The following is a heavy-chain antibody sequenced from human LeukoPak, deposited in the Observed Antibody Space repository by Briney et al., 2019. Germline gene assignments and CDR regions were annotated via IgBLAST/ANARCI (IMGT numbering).Heavy chain of an antibody. CDR2: ISRSSTTI. D-gene: IGHD3-10*01. CDR1: GFTFSNYS. V-gene: IGHV3-48*01. Sequence: PGGSLRLSCAASGFTFSNYSMNWVRQAPGKGLEWVSYISRSSTTIYYADSVKGRFTISRDNAKNSLYLQMNSLRAEDTAVYYCVKPHYFSTGSLTWGQGTLVTVSS. CDR3: VKPHYFSTGSLT. J-gene: IGHJ5*02.